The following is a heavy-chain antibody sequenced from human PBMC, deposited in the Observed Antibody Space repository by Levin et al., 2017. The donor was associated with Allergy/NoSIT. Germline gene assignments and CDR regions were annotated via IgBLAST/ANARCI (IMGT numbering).Heavy chain of an antibody. CDR1: GFTFSSYW. J-gene: IGHJ6*02. D-gene: IGHD3-22*01. Sequence: GESLKISCAASGFTFSSYWMSWVRQAPGKGLEWVANIKQDGSEKYYVDSVKGRFTISRDNAKNSLYLQMNSLRAEDTAVYYCAREVPDRDYYYGMDVWGQGTTVTVSS. CDR2: IKQDGSEK. V-gene: IGHV3-7*01. CDR3: AREVPDRDYYYGMDV.